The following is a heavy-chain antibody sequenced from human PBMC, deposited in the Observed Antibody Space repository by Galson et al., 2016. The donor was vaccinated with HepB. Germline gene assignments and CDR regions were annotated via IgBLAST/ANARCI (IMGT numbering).Heavy chain of an antibody. CDR3: ARQDYCSGGTCYSEWFRGWFDP. CDR2: IYYSGNT. J-gene: IGHJ5*02. D-gene: IGHD2-15*01. V-gene: IGHV4-39*01. Sequence: ETLSLTCTVSGGSISSRSYYWGWIRQSPGKGLEWIGSIYYSGNTYYNPSLKSRVPISVDTSKNQFSLELTSVTAADTAVYSCARQDYCSGGTCYSEWFRGWFDPWGQGTLVTISS. CDR1: GGSISSRSYY.